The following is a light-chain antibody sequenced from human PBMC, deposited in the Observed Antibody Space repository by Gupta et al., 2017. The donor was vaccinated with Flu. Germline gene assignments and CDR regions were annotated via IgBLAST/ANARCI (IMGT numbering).Light chain of an antibody. CDR3: QNDSSVPYT. CDR1: HGIGNS. Sequence: PSSLSASVRDRVTIACRASHGIGNSLAWYQHKPGKTPQLLIYTASTLRLGVPSRFSGSGSGTDFTLTINSLQPEDAATYYCQNDSSVPYTFGQGTKLEIK. J-gene: IGKJ2*01. CDR2: TAS. V-gene: IGKV1-27*01.